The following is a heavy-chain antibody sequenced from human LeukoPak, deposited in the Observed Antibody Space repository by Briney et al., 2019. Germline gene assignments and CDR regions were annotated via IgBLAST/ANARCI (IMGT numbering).Heavy chain of an antibody. D-gene: IGHD1-26*01. CDR3: AREGVVGATANHYDY. Sequence: GGSLRLSCAATGFTFSTYWMSWVRQAPGKGLEWVANIKQDGSAKYYVDSVKGRFTISRDNAKNSLYLQMDSLRAEDTGVYYCAREGVVGATANHYDYWGQGSLVTVFS. V-gene: IGHV3-7*01. J-gene: IGHJ4*02. CDR1: GFTFSTYW. CDR2: IKQDGSAK.